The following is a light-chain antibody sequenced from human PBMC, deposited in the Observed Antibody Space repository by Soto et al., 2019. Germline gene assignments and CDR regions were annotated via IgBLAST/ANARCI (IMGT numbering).Light chain of an antibody. CDR1: QSVNSN. CDR2: GAS. J-gene: IGKJ4*01. Sequence: EKVMTQSPAALSVSPGERATLSCRASQSVNSNLAWYQRKPGQAPRLLLYGASTRATGIPARFSGSASGTEFTLTISSLQSEDSAVYCCQQYNDWPLTFGGGTKVEIK. CDR3: QQYNDWPLT. V-gene: IGKV3-15*01.